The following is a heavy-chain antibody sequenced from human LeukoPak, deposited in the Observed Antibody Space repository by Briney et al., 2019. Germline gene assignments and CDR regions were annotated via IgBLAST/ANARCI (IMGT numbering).Heavy chain of an antibody. D-gene: IGHD5-12*01. Sequence: PGRSLILSCAASGFTFSSCGMHWVRQAPGKGLEWVAVIWYDGSNKYYADSVKGRFTISRDNSKNTLYLQMNSLRAEDTAVYYCARVPHRGVATIINFDYWGQGTLVTVSS. CDR3: ARVPHRGVATIINFDY. V-gene: IGHV3-33*01. CDR2: IWYDGSNK. CDR1: GFTFSSCG. J-gene: IGHJ4*02.